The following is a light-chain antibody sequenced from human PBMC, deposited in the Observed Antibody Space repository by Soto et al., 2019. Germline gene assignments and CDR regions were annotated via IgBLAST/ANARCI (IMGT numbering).Light chain of an antibody. Sequence: QSALTQPASVSGSPGQSSTIPCTGTISDVGGYNYVSWYQQHPGKAPKLMIFDVSNRPSGVSNRFSGSKSGYTASLTISGLQAEDEADYYCSSYTSSSTYVFGTGTKVTVL. CDR1: ISDVGGYNY. J-gene: IGLJ1*01. CDR2: DVS. CDR3: SSYTSSSTYV. V-gene: IGLV2-14*03.